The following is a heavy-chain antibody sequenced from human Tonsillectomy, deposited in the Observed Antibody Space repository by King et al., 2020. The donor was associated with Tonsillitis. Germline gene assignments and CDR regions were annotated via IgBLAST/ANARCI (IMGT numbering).Heavy chain of an antibody. Sequence: VQLVESGGGLEQPGRSLRLSCTTSGFIFGDYGISWVRQAPGKGLEWVGFIRSEAHGGTTEYAASVKGRFTISRDDSKSIAYLQMNSLKNEDTAVYYCTRDRELEPTPGNFDYWGQGILVTVSS. CDR3: TRDRELEPTPGNFDY. CDR1: GFIFGDYG. J-gene: IGHJ4*02. V-gene: IGHV3-49*04. D-gene: IGHD1-1*01. CDR2: IRSEAHGGTT.